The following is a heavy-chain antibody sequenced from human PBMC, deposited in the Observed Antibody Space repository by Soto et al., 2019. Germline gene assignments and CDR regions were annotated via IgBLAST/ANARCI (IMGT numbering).Heavy chain of an antibody. CDR1: GYTFTSYG. V-gene: IGHV1-18*01. J-gene: IGHJ5*02. CDR2: ISAYNGNT. D-gene: IGHD3-3*01. CDR3: ARDEPPPMYYDFWSGYQDNWFDP. Sequence: QVQLVQSGAEVKKPGASVKVSCKASGYTFTSYGISWVRQAPGQGLELMGWISAYNGNTNYAQKLQGRVTMTTDTSTSTAYMELRSLRSDATAVYYCARDEPPPMYYDFWSGYQDNWFDPWGQGTLVTVSS.